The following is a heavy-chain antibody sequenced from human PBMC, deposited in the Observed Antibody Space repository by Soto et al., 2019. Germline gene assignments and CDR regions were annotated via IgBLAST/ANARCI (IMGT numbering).Heavy chain of an antibody. D-gene: IGHD6-19*01. V-gene: IGHV3-23*01. CDR1: GFTFSSYA. CDR2: ISGTSGRT. Sequence: EVQLLESGGGLVQPGGSLRLSCAASGFTFSSYAMNWVRQAPGKGLEWVSSISGTSGRTYYADSVEGRFTISRDNSKTTLYLQIDSLRAEDTAVYYCAKDEGSGWYYFDYWGQGTLVSVSS. J-gene: IGHJ4*02. CDR3: AKDEGSGWYYFDY.